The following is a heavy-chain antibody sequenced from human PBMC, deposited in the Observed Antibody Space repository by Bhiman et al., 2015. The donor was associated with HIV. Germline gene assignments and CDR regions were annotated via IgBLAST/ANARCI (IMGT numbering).Heavy chain of an antibody. Sequence: EVQLLESGGGLVQPGGSLRLSCAVSGFSFRSYAMSWVRQAPGKGLEWVSGISGSGGTTYYADSVKGRFTISRDNSKNTLTLQMNSLRAEDTALYYCAKDLGSIATRYSAFDIWGQGTMVTVSS. V-gene: IGHV3-23*01. J-gene: IGHJ3*02. CDR2: ISGSGGTT. CDR1: GFSFRSYA. D-gene: IGHD6-6*01. CDR3: AKDLGSIATRYSAFDI.